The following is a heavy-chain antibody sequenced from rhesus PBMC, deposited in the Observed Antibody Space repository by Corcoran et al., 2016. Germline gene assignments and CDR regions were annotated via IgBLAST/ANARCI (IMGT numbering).Heavy chain of an antibody. Sequence: QLQLQESGPGLVKPSETLSVTCAVPGGSISSSYWSWIRQAPGKGLEWIGYIYVSGISTNYNPSLKRRVTLSVDTSKNQLSLKLSSVTAADTAVYYCASTTVGTVKYFDYWGQGVLVTVSS. J-gene: IGHJ4*01. CDR1: GGSISSSY. D-gene: IGHD5-24*01. CDR2: IYVSGIST. CDR3: ASTTVGTVKYFDY. V-gene: IGHV4-169*02.